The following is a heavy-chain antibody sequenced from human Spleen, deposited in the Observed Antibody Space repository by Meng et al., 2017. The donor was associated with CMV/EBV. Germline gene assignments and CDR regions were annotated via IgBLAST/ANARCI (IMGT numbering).Heavy chain of an antibody. J-gene: IGHJ4*02. Sequence: SGGLFRNYAVLWVRQAPGQGLGLMGGIIPLFGTAKYAQKFQGRVTVTTDESTRTAYMELRSLRSEDTAVYYCASNAYDRTGYYYTFDYWGQGTLVTVSS. V-gene: IGHV1-69*05. CDR1: GGLFRNYA. CDR3: ASNAYDRTGYYYTFDY. D-gene: IGHD3-22*01. CDR2: IIPLFGTA.